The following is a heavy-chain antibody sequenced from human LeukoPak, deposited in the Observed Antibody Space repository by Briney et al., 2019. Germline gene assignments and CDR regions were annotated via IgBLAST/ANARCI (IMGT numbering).Heavy chain of an antibody. D-gene: IGHD2-15*01. V-gene: IGHV3-33*01. CDR3: ARVPHCSGGSCYSLLRYYYYGMDV. Sequence: PGGSLRLSCAASGFTFSTYGMHWGRQAPGKGLEWVAVIWYDGSKKYHADSVKGRFTISRDNSKNTLYLQMNSLRAEDTAVYYCARVPHCSGGSCYSLLRYYYYGMDVWGQGTTVTVSS. J-gene: IGHJ6*02. CDR1: GFTFSTYG. CDR2: IWYDGSKK.